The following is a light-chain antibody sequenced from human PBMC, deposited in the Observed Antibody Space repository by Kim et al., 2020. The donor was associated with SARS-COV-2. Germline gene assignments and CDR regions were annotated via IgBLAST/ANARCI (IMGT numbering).Light chain of an antibody. Sequence: QSALTQPRSVSGSPGQSVTISCTGTSSDVGAYDYVSWYQQFPGKAPKLIIYAVSHRPSGVPDRFSGSKSGNTASLTISGLQAEDEADYYCCARAGGYTMVFGGGTKLTVL. CDR2: AVS. CDR1: SSDVGAYDY. J-gene: IGLJ2*01. CDR3: CARAGGYTMV. V-gene: IGLV2-11*01.